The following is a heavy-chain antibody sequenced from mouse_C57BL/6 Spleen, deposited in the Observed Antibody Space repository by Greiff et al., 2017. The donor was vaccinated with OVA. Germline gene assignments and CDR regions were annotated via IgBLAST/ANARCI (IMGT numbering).Heavy chain of an antibody. D-gene: IGHD1-2*01. J-gene: IGHJ4*01. CDR1: GFTFSSYA. Sequence: EVTLVESGGGLVKPGGSLKLSCAASGFTFSSYAMSWVRQTPEKRLEWVATISDGGSYTYYPDNVKGRFTISRDNAKNNLYLQMSHLKSEDTAMYYCARGVSYGGAMDYWGQGTSVTVSS. V-gene: IGHV5-4*03. CDR2: ISDGGSYT. CDR3: ARGVSYGGAMDY.